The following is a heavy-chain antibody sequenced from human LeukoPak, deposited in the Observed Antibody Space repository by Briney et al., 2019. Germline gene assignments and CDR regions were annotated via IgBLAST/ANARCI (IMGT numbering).Heavy chain of an antibody. V-gene: IGHV3-30*02. CDR3: ATSLVVLITHDVFDI. Sequence: GGPLRLSCAASGFTFSDYGMHWVRQAPGKGLEWMAFIRYDGSNKFYADSLKGRFTISRDNSKNTVYLQMNSLRAEDTAVYYCATSLVVLITHDVFDIWGQGTMVTVSS. D-gene: IGHD3-22*01. J-gene: IGHJ3*02. CDR1: GFTFSDYG. CDR2: IRYDGSNK.